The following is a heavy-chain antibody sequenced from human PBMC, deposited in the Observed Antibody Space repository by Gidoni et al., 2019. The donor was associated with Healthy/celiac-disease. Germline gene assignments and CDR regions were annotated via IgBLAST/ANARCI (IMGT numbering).Heavy chain of an antibody. Sequence: QVQLVESGGGVVQPGRSMRLSCAASGFTFSSSGMHWVRQAPGKGLEWVAVIWYDGSNKYYADSVKGRLTISRDNSKNTLYLQMNSLRAEDTAVYYCARDERWLQLTYYYYGMDVWGQGTTVTVSS. D-gene: IGHD5-12*01. CDR3: ARDERWLQLTYYYYGMDV. J-gene: IGHJ6*02. CDR2: IWYDGSNK. CDR1: GFTFSSSG. V-gene: IGHV3-33*01.